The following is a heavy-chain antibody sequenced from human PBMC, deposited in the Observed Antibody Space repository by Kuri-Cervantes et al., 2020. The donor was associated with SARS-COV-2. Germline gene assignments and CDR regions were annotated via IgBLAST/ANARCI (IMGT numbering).Heavy chain of an antibody. V-gene: IGHV4-39*01. Sequence: ESLKISCTVSGCSISSSSYYWGWIRQPPGKGLEWIGSIYYSGSTYYNPSLKSRVTISVDTSKNQFSLKLSSVTAADTAVYYCARGVPGYWGQGSLVTVSS. CDR3: ARGVPGY. CDR1: GCSISSSSYY. CDR2: IYYSGST. D-gene: IGHD6-6*01. J-gene: IGHJ4*02.